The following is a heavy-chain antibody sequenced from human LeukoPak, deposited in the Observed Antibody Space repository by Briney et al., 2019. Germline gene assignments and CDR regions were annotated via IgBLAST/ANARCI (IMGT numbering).Heavy chain of an antibody. CDR1: GYTFTGYY. CDR3: ARDVGWFDP. J-gene: IGHJ5*02. CDR2: INPNSGDT. V-gene: IGHV1-2*02. D-gene: IGHD1-26*01. Sequence: GASVKVPCKASGYTFTGYYMHWVRQAPGQGLEWMGWINPNSGDTNFAQKFQGRVTMTRDTSISTVYMELSRLRSDDTAVYYCARDVGWFDPWGQGTLVTVSS.